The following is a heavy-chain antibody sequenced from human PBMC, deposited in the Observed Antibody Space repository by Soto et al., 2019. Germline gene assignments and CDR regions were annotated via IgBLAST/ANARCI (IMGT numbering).Heavy chain of an antibody. CDR2: ISNYNGNT. CDR3: AREFQQQPLDY. D-gene: IGHD6-13*01. CDR1: GYTFTNYG. J-gene: IGHJ4*02. V-gene: IGHV1-18*01. Sequence: QVQLVQSGAEVKKPGASVKVSCKASGYTFTNYGISWVRQAPGQGLEWMGCISNYNGNTNYAQKFQGRVTMTTDTSTSTAYMELRSLRSDDTAIYYCAREFQQQPLDYWGQGTLVSVST.